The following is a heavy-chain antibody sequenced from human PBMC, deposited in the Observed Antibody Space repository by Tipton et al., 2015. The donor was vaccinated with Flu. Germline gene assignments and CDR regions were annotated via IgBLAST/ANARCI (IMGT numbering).Heavy chain of an antibody. CDR2: ISYDGSNK. D-gene: IGHD6-13*01. CDR1: GFTFSSYA. V-gene: IGHV3-30*01. CDR3: ARVNSSSWYSYYYYYGMDV. J-gene: IGHJ6*02. Sequence: RSLRLSCAASGFTFSSYAMHWVRQAPGKGLEWVAVISYDGSNKYYADSVKGRFTISRDNSKNTLYLQMNSLRAEDTAVYYCARVNSSSWYSYYYYYGMDVWGQGTTVTVSS.